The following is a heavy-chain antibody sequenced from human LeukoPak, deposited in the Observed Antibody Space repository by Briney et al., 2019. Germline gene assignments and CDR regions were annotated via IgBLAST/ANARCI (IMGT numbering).Heavy chain of an antibody. V-gene: IGHV3-23*01. CDR1: GFTLSSYG. CDR2: ISGSDGGT. CDR3: ARMYSGSYDAFDI. D-gene: IGHD1-26*01. J-gene: IGHJ3*02. Sequence: GGSLRLSCAASGFTLSSYGMSWVRQAPGKGLEWVSAISGSDGGTYYADSVKGRFTISRDNSKNTLYLQMGSLRAEDMAVYYCARMYSGSYDAFDIWGQGTMVTVSS.